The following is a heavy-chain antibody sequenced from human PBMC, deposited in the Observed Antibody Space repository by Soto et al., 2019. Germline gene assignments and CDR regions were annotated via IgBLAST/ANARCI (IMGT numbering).Heavy chain of an antibody. D-gene: IGHD6-13*01. CDR1: GGTFSNYG. J-gene: IGHJ4*02. CDR2: IIPLFGTA. V-gene: IGHV1-69*01. Sequence: QVQLVQSGAEVKKPGSSVKVSCKATGGTFSNYGVNWVRQAPGQGLEWMGGIIPLFGTANYAQKFQGRVTITADESTSTAYMELSSLRSEDTAVYYCAYSSSWYVFDYWGQGTLVTVSS. CDR3: AYSSSWYVFDY.